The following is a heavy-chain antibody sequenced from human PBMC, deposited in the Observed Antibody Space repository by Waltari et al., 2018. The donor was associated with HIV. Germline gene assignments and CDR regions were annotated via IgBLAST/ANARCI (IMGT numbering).Heavy chain of an antibody. CDR3: ARDGGRRGPFGY. V-gene: IGHV3-7*01. D-gene: IGHD3-3*01. Sequence: EVQLVESGGGLVQPGGSLRLSCAASGFTFSNYWMSLVRQAPGKGWEWGANIKQEGSEKDYVDAVKGRFTIARDNDKNSVDLQMNSLRAEDTAVYYCARDGGRRGPFGYWGQGTLVTVSS. J-gene: IGHJ4*02. CDR2: IKQEGSEK. CDR1: GFTFSNYW.